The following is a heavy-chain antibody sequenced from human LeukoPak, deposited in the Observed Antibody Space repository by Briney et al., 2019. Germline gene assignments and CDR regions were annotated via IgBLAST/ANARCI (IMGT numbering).Heavy chain of an antibody. CDR3: ARGGVTSVVDV. V-gene: IGHV1-69*05. CDR1: GGTFSSYA. J-gene: IGHJ6*04. CDR2: IIPIFGTA. Sequence: GASVKVSCKASGGTFSSYAISWVRQAPGQGLEWMGGIIPIFGTANYAQKLQGRVTMTTDTSTSTAYMELRSLTSDDTAVYYCARGGVTSVVDVWGKGTTVTISS. D-gene: IGHD4-23*01.